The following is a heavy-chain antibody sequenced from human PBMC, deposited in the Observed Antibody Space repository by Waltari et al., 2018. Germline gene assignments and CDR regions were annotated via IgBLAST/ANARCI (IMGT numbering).Heavy chain of an antibody. Sequence: QVQLVQSGAEVKKPGASVKVSCKASGYTFTSYYMHWVRQAPGQGLEWMGIINPSGGSTSYAQKFQGRVTMTRDTSTSTVYMELSSLRSEDTAVYYCARESPPRYSSSWEGAAFDIWGQGTMVTVSS. J-gene: IGHJ3*02. CDR3: ARESPPRYSSSWEGAAFDI. V-gene: IGHV1-46*01. CDR2: INPSGGST. CDR1: GYTFTSYY. D-gene: IGHD6-13*01.